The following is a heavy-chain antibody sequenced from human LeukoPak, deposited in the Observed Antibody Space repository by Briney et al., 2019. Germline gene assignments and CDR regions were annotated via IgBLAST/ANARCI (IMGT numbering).Heavy chain of an antibody. J-gene: IGHJ4*02. V-gene: IGHV3-11*01. CDR1: GFTFSDYY. D-gene: IGHD4-17*01. CDR3: AGPPARGYGDHYFDY. CDR2: ISSSGSTI. Sequence: GGSLRLSCAASGFTFSDYYMSWIRQAPGKGLEWVSYISSSGSTIYYADSVKGRFTISRDNAKNSLYLQMNSLRAEDTAVYYCAGPPARGYGDHYFDYWGQGILVTVSS.